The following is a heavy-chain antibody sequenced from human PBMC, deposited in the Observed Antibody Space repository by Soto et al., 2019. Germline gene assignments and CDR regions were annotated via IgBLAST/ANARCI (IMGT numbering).Heavy chain of an antibody. CDR3: TTAPLWFGELSPYYYYGMDV. V-gene: IGHV3-15*07. J-gene: IGHJ6*02. CDR2: IKSKTDGGTT. Sequence: GGSLRLSCAASGFTFSNAWMNWVRQAPGKGLEWVGRIKSKTDGGTTDYAAPVKGRFTISRDDSKNTLYLQMNSLKTEDTAVYYCTTAPLWFGELSPYYYYGMDVWGQGTTVTVSS. CDR1: GFTFSNAW. D-gene: IGHD3-10*01.